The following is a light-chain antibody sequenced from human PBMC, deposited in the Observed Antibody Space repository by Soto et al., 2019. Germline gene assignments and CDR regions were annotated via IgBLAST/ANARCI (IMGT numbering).Light chain of an antibody. V-gene: IGKV3-15*01. Sequence: EIVMTQSPATLAGSPGETVTLSCRASQSLSGNLAWYQQKPGQAPRLLIFRASTRATGVPARFGGRGSGTEFNLTISGLQSEDFAVYYCQQYSKSPPCTFGTGTKV. CDR1: QSLSGN. J-gene: IGKJ1*01. CDR3: QQYSKSPPCT. CDR2: RAS.